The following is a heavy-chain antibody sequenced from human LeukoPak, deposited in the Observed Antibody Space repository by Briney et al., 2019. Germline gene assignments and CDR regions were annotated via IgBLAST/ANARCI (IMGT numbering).Heavy chain of an antibody. V-gene: IGHV1-24*01. J-gene: IGHJ4*02. CDR2: FDPEDGET. Sequence: ASVKVSCKVSGYTLTELSMHWVRQAPGKGLEWMGGFDPEDGETIYAQKFQGRVTMTEDTSTDTAYMELSSLRSEDTAVYYCATGRALRGSYPLWGLGTLVTVSS. D-gene: IGHD1-26*01. CDR3: ATGRALRGSYPL. CDR1: GYTLTELS.